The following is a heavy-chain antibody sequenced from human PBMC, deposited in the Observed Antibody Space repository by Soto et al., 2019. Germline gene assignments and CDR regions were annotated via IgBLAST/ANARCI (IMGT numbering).Heavy chain of an antibody. CDR2: ISAYNGNT. CDR3: AREGIRSGSYYHEGYYYYGMDV. Sequence: ASVKVSCKASGYTFTSYGISWVRQAPGQGLEWMGWISAYNGNTNYAQKLQGRVTMTTDTSTSTAYMELRSLRSDDTAVYYCAREGIRSGSYYHEGYYYYGMDVWGQGTTVTVSS. D-gene: IGHD3-10*01. CDR1: GYTFTSYG. V-gene: IGHV1-18*01. J-gene: IGHJ6*02.